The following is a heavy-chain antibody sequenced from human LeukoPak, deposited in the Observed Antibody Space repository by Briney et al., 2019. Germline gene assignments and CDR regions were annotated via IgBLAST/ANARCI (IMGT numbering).Heavy chain of an antibody. D-gene: IGHD3-22*01. CDR1: GFTFSSYA. CDR2: LSGSGGGT. CDR3: AKDRGIVGYRPFYFDY. J-gene: IGHJ4*02. Sequence: SGGSLRLSCAASGFTFSSYAMSWVRQAPGKGLEWVSALSGSGGGTYYADSVKGRFTISRDNSKNTLYLQMNSLTAEDTAVYYCAKDRGIVGYRPFYFDYWGQGTLVTVSS. V-gene: IGHV3-23*01.